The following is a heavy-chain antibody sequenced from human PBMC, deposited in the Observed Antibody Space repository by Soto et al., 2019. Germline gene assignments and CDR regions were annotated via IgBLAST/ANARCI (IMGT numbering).Heavy chain of an antibody. CDR3: ARSDYYDSADFDY. CDR1: GGSVSSGSYY. D-gene: IGHD3-22*01. V-gene: IGHV4-31*03. CDR2: IYYSGST. J-gene: IGHJ4*02. Sequence: SETLSLTCTVSGGSVSSGSYYLSWIRQPPGKGLEWIGYIYYSGSTYYNPSLKSRVTISLDTSKNQFSLKLSSVTAADTAVYYCARSDYYDSADFDYWGQGTLVSGSA.